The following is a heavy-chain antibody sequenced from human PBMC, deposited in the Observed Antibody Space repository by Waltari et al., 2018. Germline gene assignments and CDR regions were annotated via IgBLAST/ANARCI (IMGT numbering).Heavy chain of an antibody. Sequence: QVQLQESGPGLVKSSQTLSLTCTVSGGSIDSGSHYWSWIRQPAGKGLEWIGRIYTSGSTNYNPSLKSRVTISVDTSKNQFSLNLSSVTAADTAVYYCARGPLLSKVDYWGQGTLVTVSS. CDR3: ARGPLLSKVDY. J-gene: IGHJ4*02. D-gene: IGHD1-26*01. V-gene: IGHV4-61*02. CDR1: GGSIDSGSHY. CDR2: IYTSGST.